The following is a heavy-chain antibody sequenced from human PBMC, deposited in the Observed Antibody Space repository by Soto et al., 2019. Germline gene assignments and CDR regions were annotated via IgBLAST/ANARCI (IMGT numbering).Heavy chain of an antibody. V-gene: IGHV2-5*02. CDR3: AHSRCGGDCLQSYSSHYYYGMDV. Sequence: QITLKESGPTLVRPTQTLTLTCTFSGFSLSTSGVGVGWIRQPPGKALEWLALIYWDDDKRYSPSLKSRLTIPKDTSKNQGVLTMTNMDPVDTATYYCAHSRCGGDCLQSYSSHYYYGMDVWGQGTTVTVSS. CDR1: GFSLSTSGVG. J-gene: IGHJ6*02. CDR2: IYWDDDK. D-gene: IGHD2-21*02.